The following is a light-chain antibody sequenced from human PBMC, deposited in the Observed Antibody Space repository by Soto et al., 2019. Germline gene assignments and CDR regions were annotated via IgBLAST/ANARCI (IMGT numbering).Light chain of an antibody. Sequence: EIVKTLSPATLSVSPGERATLSCRASQSVKSSYLAWYQHKPGQAPRLLIYGTSSRATGIPDRFSGSGSGTDFTLTISRLEPEDFAVYYCQQYGSSITFGQGTRLEIK. CDR2: GTS. J-gene: IGKJ5*01. CDR1: QSVKSSY. CDR3: QQYGSSIT. V-gene: IGKV3-20*01.